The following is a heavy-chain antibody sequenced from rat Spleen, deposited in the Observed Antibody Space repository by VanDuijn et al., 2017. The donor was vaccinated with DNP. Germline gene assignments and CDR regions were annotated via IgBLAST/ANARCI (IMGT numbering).Heavy chain of an antibody. CDR3: TSGLY. J-gene: IGHJ2*01. D-gene: IGHD1-7*01. CDR2: MTNSGGST. V-gene: IGHV5-27*01. Sequence: EVQLVESGGGLVQPGRSLKLSCAASGFTFSNYDMAWVRQAPTKGLEWVASMTNSGGSTYYRDSVKGRFTISRDNAKSTLYLQMDSLRSEDTATYYCTSGLYWGQGVMVTVSS. CDR1: GFTFSNYD.